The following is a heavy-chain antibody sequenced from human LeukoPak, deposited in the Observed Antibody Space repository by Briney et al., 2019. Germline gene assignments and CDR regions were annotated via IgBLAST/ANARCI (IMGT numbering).Heavy chain of an antibody. J-gene: IGHJ2*01. D-gene: IGHD6-13*01. V-gene: IGHV3-20*01. Sequence: GGSLRLSCAPSRFTSDDYGMSWGRQAPGTGLEWGCGINWNGGSTGYADSVKGRFTISRDNAKNSLYLQMNSLRAEDTGLYHCARRIAAAGPHWYFDLWGRSTLVTVSS. CDR3: ARRIAAAGPHWYFDL. CDR1: RFTSDDYG. CDR2: INWNGGST.